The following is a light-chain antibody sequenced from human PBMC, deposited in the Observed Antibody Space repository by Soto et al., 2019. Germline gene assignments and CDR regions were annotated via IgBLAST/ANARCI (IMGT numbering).Light chain of an antibody. CDR1: QDISNY. V-gene: IGKV1-33*01. Sequence: DIQMTQSPSSLSASVGDRVTITCQVSQDISNYLNWYQQKPGKAPKLLIYDASNLETGVPSRFSGSGSGTDFTFTISSLQPEDIATYYCQQYDNLLTWTFGQGTKVDIK. CDR2: DAS. J-gene: IGKJ1*01. CDR3: QQYDNLLTWT.